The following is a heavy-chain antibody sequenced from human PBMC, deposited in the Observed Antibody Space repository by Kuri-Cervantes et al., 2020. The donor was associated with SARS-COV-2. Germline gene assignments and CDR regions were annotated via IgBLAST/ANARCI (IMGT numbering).Heavy chain of an antibody. V-gene: IGHV4-39*01. J-gene: IGHJ5*02. CDR2: IYYSGST. Sequence: SETLSLTCTVSGGSISSSSYYWGCIRQAPGKGLEWIGSIYYSGSTYYNPPLKRRVTISVDTSKNQFSLKLSSVTAPETAVYYSAGHISRSQLPRGWCDPWGQGTLVTVSS. CDR1: GGSISSSSYY. D-gene: IGHD2-2*01. CDR3: AGHISRSQLPRGWCDP.